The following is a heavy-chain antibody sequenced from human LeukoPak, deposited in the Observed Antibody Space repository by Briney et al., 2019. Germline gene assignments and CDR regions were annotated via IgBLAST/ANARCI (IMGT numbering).Heavy chain of an antibody. V-gene: IGHV1-2*02. CDR3: ARRHWGSYRLGGYYFDY. CDR1: GYTFTGYY. CDR2: INPNSGGT. J-gene: IGHJ4*02. Sequence: GASVKVSCKASGYTFTGYYMHWVRQAPGQGLEWMGWINPNSGGTNYAQKFQGRVTMTRDTSISTAYMELSRLRSDDTAVYYCARRHWGSYRLGGYYFDYWGQGTLVTVSS. D-gene: IGHD3-16*02.